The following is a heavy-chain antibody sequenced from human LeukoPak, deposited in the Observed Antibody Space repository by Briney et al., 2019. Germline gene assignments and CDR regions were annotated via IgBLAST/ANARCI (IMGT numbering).Heavy chain of an antibody. CDR2: IYPGDSDT. CDR1: GYSFTSYW. V-gene: IGHV5-51*01. CDR3: ARHSARIAAAGTVAEPLDY. J-gene: IGHJ4*02. Sequence: GESLKISCKGSGYSFTSYWIGWVRQMRGKGLEWMGIIYPGDSDTRYSPSFQGQVTISADKSISTAYLQWSSLKASDTAMYYCARHSARIAAAGTVAEPLDYWGQGTLVTVSS. D-gene: IGHD6-13*01.